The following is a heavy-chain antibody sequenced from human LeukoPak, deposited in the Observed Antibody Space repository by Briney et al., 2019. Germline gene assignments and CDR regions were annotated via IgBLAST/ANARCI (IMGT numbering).Heavy chain of an antibody. Sequence: PSETLSLTCTVSGDSISRSNFYWGWIRQPPGKGLEWVGSVHYSGSTYYNPSLKSRVTISVDTSKNQFSLKLTSVTAADTAVYYCARPTYYDNSGYYYRGQGTLVTVSS. CDR1: GDSISRSNFY. CDR2: VHYSGST. CDR3: ARPTYYDNSGYYY. D-gene: IGHD3-22*01. V-gene: IGHV4-39*01. J-gene: IGHJ4*02.